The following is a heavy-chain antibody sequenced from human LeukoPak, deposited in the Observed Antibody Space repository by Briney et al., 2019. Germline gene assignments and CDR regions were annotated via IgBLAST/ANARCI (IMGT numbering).Heavy chain of an antibody. Sequence: PSETLSLTCDVYGGSFSGYSWTWIRQPPGKGLEWIGEIDRSGSTNYNPSLKSRLTISVDTSKNQFSPKLSSVTAADTAVYYCARGSATGLAYWGQGTLVTVSS. CDR2: IDRSGST. D-gene: IGHD1-1*01. CDR1: GGSFSGYS. J-gene: IGHJ4*02. V-gene: IGHV4-34*01. CDR3: ARGSATGLAY.